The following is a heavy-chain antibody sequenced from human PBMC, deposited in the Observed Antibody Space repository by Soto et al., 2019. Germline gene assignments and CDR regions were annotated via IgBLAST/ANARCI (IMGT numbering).Heavy chain of an antibody. D-gene: IGHD1-26*01. V-gene: IGHV3-30*18. Sequence: QVQLVESGGGVVQPGRSLRLSCAASGFTFSNYGMHWVRQAPGKGLEWVAVISYDGSNKYHADSVKGRFTISRDNSKNTLYLQMNSLRGEDTAVYYCAKVGFSGSSTYYYYYGMDVW. CDR2: ISYDGSNK. CDR1: GFTFSNYG. J-gene: IGHJ6*01. CDR3: AKVGFSGSSTYYYYYGMDV.